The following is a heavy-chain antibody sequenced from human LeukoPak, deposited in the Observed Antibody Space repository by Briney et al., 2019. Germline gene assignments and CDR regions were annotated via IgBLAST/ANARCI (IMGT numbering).Heavy chain of an antibody. Sequence: SETLSLTCAVYGGSFSGYYWSWIRQPPGKGLEWIGEINHSGSTNYNPSLKSRVTISIDTSKNQFSLKLSSVTAADTAVYYCARVLLTGPAAYWGQGTPVTVSS. CDR1: GGSFSGYY. J-gene: IGHJ4*02. CDR3: ARVLLTGPAAY. CDR2: INHSGST. D-gene: IGHD3-9*01. V-gene: IGHV4-34*01.